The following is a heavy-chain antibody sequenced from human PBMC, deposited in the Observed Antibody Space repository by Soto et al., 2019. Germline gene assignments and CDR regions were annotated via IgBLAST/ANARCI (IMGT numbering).Heavy chain of an antibody. V-gene: IGHV3-30-3*01. CDR2: ISYDGSNK. CDR3: ASPPHQTTVVTPHSYFDY. Sequence: GGSLRLSCAASGFTFSSYAMHWVRQAPGKGLEWVAVISYDGSNKYYADSVKGRFTISRDNSKNTLYLQMNSLRAEDTAVYYCASPPHQTTVVTPHSYFDYWGQGTLVTVSS. J-gene: IGHJ4*02. D-gene: IGHD4-17*01. CDR1: GFTFSSYA.